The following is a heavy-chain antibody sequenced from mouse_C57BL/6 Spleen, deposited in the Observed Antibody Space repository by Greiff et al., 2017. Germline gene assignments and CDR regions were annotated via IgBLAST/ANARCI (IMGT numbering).Heavy chain of an antibody. J-gene: IGHJ3*01. V-gene: IGHV5-2*02. CDR3: ARHGAYGNYGAY. D-gene: IGHD2-1*01. CDR1: EYEFPSHD. CDR2: INSDGGST. Sequence: EVHLVESGGGLVQPRESLKLSCESTEYEFPSHDMSWVRKTPEKRLELVAAINSDGGSTYYPDTMERRFIISRDNTKKTLYLQRSSLRYEDTALYYCARHGAYGNYGAYWGQGTLVTVSA.